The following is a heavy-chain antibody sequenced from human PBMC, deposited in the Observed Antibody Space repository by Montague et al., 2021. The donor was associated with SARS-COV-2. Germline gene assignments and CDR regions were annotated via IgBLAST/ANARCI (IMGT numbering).Heavy chain of an antibody. V-gene: IGHV4-59*01. J-gene: IGHJ6*02. CDR2: IFRSGAT. CDR1: GDSISDYY. D-gene: IGHD3-10*01. CDR3: ARTSRGSRYFYGVDA. Sequence: SETLSLTCTVSGDSISDYYWSWIRQPPGMGLEWIGYIFRSGATNYNPPLKSRVIISLDTSKSQFSLRLSSVTAADTAIYYCARTSRGSRYFYGVDAWGQGTTVTFSS.